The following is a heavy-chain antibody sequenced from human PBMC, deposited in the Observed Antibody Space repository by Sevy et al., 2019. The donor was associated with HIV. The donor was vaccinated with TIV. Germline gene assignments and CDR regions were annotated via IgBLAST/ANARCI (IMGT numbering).Heavy chain of an antibody. CDR1: GDSIISSHW. Sequence: SETLSLTCTVSGDSIISSHWWSWVRQTPGKGLEWMGDMDHRGTTNYNPSLKSRVIISVDKSKNQFSLKLTSVTGADTAVYYCAAAAGTDVLGYYFGSWGQGTLVTVSS. D-gene: IGHD6-25*01. J-gene: IGHJ4*02. CDR2: MDHRGTT. V-gene: IGHV4-4*02. CDR3: AAAAGTDVLGYYFGS.